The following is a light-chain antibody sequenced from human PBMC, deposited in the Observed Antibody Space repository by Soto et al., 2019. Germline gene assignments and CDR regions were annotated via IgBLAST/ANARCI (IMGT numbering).Light chain of an antibody. CDR3: QQYYRWPQT. J-gene: IGKJ1*01. CDR1: QSLSFN. Sequence: EIVMTQSPATLSVSPGERATLSCRASQSLSFNLAWYQQKPGQAPRLLIYAASTRATGIPARFSGCGSGTEFTLTISSLQSEDFAVYYCQQYYRWPQTFGQGTKVESK. V-gene: IGKV3-15*01. CDR2: AAS.